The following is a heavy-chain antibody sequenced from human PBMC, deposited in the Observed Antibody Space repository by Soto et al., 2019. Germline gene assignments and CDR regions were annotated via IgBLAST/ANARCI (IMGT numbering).Heavy chain of an antibody. CDR2: IGSSSTYK. J-gene: IGHJ4*02. CDR3: AIDLHSDSNGFGY. V-gene: IGHV3-21*01. Sequence: EVQLVESGGGLVKPGGSLRLSCAASGFTFSSYSMNWVRQAPGKGLEWVSSIGSSSTYKYYADSVKGRFTVSRHNAKNSLFLQMNSLRAEDTAVYYCAIDLHSDSNGFGYWGQGTLVTVSS. CDR1: GFTFSSYS. D-gene: IGHD3-22*01.